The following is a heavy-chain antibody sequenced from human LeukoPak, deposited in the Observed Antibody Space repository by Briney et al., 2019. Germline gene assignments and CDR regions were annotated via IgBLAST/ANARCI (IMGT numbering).Heavy chain of an antibody. Sequence: GGSLRLSCAASGFTFSSYGMNWVRQAPGKGLEWVSSISSSSSYIYYADSVKGRFTISRDNAKNTLYLQMNSLRAEDTAVYYCAKEYRIAAAGNYNDYWGQGTLVTVSS. D-gene: IGHD6-13*01. CDR3: AKEYRIAAAGNYNDY. V-gene: IGHV3-21*04. CDR2: ISSSSSYI. CDR1: GFTFSSYG. J-gene: IGHJ4*02.